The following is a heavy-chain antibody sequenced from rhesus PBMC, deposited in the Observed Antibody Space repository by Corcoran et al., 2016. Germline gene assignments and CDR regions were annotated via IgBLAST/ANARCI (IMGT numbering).Heavy chain of an antibody. D-gene: IGHD5-24*01. Sequence: EVQLVESGGGLVQPGGSLRLSCAASGFTFSSYWIHWVRQAPEKGLVWVSAIKSGGGRTYVAYSVKGRCTISRDNSKNTLSWQMNSLRAEDTAVYYCAKQGTGGRKQYWYFDLWGPGTPITISS. CDR1: GFTFSSYW. CDR3: AKQGTGGRKQYWYFDL. CDR2: IKSGGGRT. V-gene: IGHV3S42*01. J-gene: IGHJ2*01.